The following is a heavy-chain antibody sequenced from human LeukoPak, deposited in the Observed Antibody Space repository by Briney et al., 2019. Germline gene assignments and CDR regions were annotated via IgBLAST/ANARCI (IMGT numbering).Heavy chain of an antibody. D-gene: IGHD2-15*01. CDR1: GFTFSSYA. J-gene: IGHJ6*02. V-gene: IGHV3-23*01. CDR2: LSGSGANT. CDR3: AKGVGCSGGTCYSGHGMDV. Sequence: GGSLRLSCAASGFTFSSYAMSWVRQAPGKGLEWVSALSGSGANTYYADSVKGRFTISRDNSKNTLYLQVNSLRAEDTSVYYCAKGVGCSGGTCYSGHGMDVWGQGTTVTVSS.